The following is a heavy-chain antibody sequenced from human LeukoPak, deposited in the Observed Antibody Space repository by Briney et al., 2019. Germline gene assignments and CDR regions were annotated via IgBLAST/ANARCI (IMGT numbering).Heavy chain of an antibody. CDR2: ISAYNGNT. CDR3: ARARAAHYGDYAFDY. D-gene: IGHD4-17*01. J-gene: IGHJ4*02. V-gene: IGHV1-18*01. Sequence: ASVKVSCKASGGTFSSYAISWVRQAPGQGLEWMGWISAYNGNTNYAQKLQGRVTMTTDTSTSTAYMELRSLRSDDTAVYYCARARAAHYGDYAFDYWGQGTLVTVSS. CDR1: GGTFSSYA.